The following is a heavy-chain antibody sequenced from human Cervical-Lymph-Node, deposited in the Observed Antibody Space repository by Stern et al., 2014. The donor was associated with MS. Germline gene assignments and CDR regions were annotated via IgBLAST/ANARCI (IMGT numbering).Heavy chain of an antibody. Sequence: QVQLVQSGAELKKPGASVKVSCKASGFALTSAGISWVRQAPGQGLEWMGWIGAYNVNTIYAQRFQDRVNMTTDSSTSTAYMELRSLRSDDTAVYYCARHSIKGYNCFDTWGQGTLVTVSS. D-gene: IGHD1-14*01. CDR1: GFALTSAG. V-gene: IGHV1-18*01. CDR2: IGAYNVNT. J-gene: IGHJ5*02. CDR3: ARHSIKGYNCFDT.